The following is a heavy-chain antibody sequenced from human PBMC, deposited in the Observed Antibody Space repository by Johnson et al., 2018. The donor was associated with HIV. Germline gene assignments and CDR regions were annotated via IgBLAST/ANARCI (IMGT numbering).Heavy chain of an antibody. CDR3: VRDTGYCSGGRCDDAFDV. Sequence: VQLVESGGGLVQPGRSLRLSCAASGFTFDDYAMHWVRQAPGKGLEWVSGISWNGGSTGFADSVKGRFTISRDNAKNSMYLQMNSLRVEDTALYYCVRDTGYCSGGRCDDAFDVWGQGTVVTVSS. V-gene: IGHV3-9*01. CDR2: ISWNGGST. D-gene: IGHD2-15*01. J-gene: IGHJ3*01. CDR1: GFTFDDYA.